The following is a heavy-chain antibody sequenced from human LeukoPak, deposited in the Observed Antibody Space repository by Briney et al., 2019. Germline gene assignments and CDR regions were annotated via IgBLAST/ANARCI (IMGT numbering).Heavy chain of an antibody. CDR1: GFSLSTSGVG. D-gene: IGHD6-19*01. CDR2: IYWDDDK. J-gene: IGHJ4*02. V-gene: IGHV2-5*02. CDR3: AHRRFSSGSSYYFDY. Sequence: QSGPKLVNPTQTLTLTCTFSGFSLSTSGVGVGWIRQPPGKALKWRALIYWDDDKHYSPALKSRLTITKDTSKNQVVLTMTNMDPVDTATYYCAHRRFSSGSSYYFDYWGQGTLVTVSS.